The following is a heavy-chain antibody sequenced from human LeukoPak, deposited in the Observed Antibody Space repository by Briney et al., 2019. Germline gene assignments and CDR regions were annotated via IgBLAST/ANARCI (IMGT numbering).Heavy chain of an antibody. CDR3: ARDPNQYGDY. V-gene: IGHV1-2*06. Sequence: ASVKVSCKASGYTFTGYHMHWVRQAPGQGLEWMGRINPNSGDTNYAQKFQGRVAMTRDTSTSTVYMELSSLRSEDTAVYYCARDPNQYGDYWGQGTLVTVSS. D-gene: IGHD4-17*01. J-gene: IGHJ4*02. CDR1: GYTFTGYH. CDR2: INPNSGDT.